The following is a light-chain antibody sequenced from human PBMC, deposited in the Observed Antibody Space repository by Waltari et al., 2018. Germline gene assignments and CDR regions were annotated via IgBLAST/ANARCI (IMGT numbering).Light chain of an antibody. CDR3: QQNFNYPYT. CDR1: QGINKY. V-gene: IGKV1-39*01. Sequence: DIQLTQSASSLSASVEARVTITCRTSQGINKYLNWYQQKPGRAPKLLIYAESTLQTGVPSRFRGSGSGTTFTLTINSLQPEDFATYYCQQNFNYPYTFGLGTKLEI. J-gene: IGKJ2*01. CDR2: AES.